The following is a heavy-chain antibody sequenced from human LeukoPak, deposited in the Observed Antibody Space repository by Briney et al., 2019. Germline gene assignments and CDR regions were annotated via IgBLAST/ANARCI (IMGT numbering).Heavy chain of an antibody. Sequence: GGSLRLSCVVSGFTVSSNYMNWVRQAPGKGLEWVSAISGSGGSTHYAGSVKGRFTISRDNSKNTLYLQMNSLRAEDTAVYYCAKEDWYFDLWGRGTLVTVSS. CDR2: ISGSGGST. J-gene: IGHJ2*01. CDR1: GFTVSSNY. CDR3: AKEDWYFDL. V-gene: IGHV3-23*01.